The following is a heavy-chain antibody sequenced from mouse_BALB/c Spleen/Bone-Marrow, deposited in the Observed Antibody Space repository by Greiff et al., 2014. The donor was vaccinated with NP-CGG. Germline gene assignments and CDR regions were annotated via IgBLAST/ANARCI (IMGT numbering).Heavy chain of an antibody. J-gene: IGHJ2*01. CDR2: ISNGGGST. Sequence: VQLKESGGGLVQPGGSLKLSCAASGFTFSSYTMSWVRQTPEKRLEWVAYISNGGGSTYYPDTVKGRFTISRDNAKNTLYLQMSRLKSEDTAMYYGARQIYFPYFDYWGQGTTLTVSS. V-gene: IGHV5-12-2*01. D-gene: IGHD2-1*01. CDR3: ARQIYFPYFDY. CDR1: GFTFSSYT.